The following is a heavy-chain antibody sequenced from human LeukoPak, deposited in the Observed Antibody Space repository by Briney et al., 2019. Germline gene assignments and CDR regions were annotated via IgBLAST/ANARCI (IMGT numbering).Heavy chain of an antibody. CDR1: GGTFSSYA. CDR3: ARAPEIYYYYYMDV. V-gene: IGHV1-69*13. Sequence: SVKVSCKASGGTFSSYAISWVRQAPGQGLEWMGGIIPNFGTANYAQKFQGRVTITADESTSTAYMELSSLRSENTAVYYCARAPEIYYYYYMDVWGKGTTVTISS. CDR2: IIPNFGTA. J-gene: IGHJ6*03. D-gene: IGHD5-24*01.